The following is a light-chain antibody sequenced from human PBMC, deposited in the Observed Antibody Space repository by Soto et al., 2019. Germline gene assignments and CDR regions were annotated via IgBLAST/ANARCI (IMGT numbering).Light chain of an antibody. Sequence: SYELTQPPSVSVSPGQTASITCSGDKLGDKYVCWYKQKPGQSPVLVIYQDRNRPSGIPERFSGSNSGNTATLHISGTQARDEADYYCQAGDGVFGGGTKLTVL. CDR3: QAGDGV. CDR2: QDR. V-gene: IGLV3-1*01. CDR1: KLGDKY. J-gene: IGLJ2*01.